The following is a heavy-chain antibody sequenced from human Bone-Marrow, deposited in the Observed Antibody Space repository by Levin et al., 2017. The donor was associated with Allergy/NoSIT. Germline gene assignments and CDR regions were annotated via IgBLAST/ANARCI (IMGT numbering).Heavy chain of an antibody. CDR2: IKSTTDGETR. CDR3: RANYHW. Sequence: NAGGSLRLSCAASGFSFPRAWMSWVRQAPGKGLEWVGRIKSTTDGETRDYAAPVKGRFTISRDDSKSTVYLQMDSLKSEDTAVYYCRANYHWWGQGILVTVSS. V-gene: IGHV3-15*01. J-gene: IGHJ4*02. CDR1: GFSFPRAW. D-gene: IGHD1-20*01.